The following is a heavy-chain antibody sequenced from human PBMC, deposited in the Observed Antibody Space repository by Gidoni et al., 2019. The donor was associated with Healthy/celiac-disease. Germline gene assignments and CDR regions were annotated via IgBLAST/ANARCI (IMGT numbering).Heavy chain of an antibody. D-gene: IGHD6-13*01. J-gene: IGHJ4*02. CDR2: IGEEGSNK. V-gene: IGHV3-33*01. CDR1: VFPCSSYG. CDR3: ARGAAAGTSLPDY. Sequence: QVQLVESVGGVVQPGRSLRLSCSASVFPCSSYGLHWVRQAPGKGLEWVAVIGEEGSNKYYADSVKGRFTITRDNSKNTLYLQMNSLRAEDTAVYYCARGAAAGTSLPDYWGQGTLVTVSS.